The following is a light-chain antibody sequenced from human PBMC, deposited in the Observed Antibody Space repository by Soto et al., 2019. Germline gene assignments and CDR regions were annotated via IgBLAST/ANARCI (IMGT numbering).Light chain of an antibody. Sequence: QSVLTQPPSASRAPGHSVPISCTGTSSDVGGHNYVSWYQQHPGKAPKLMIYEVSKRPSGVPDRFSGSKSGNTASLTVSGLQAEDEADYYCSSYAGSNNLVFGTGTKVTVL. CDR2: EVS. V-gene: IGLV2-8*02. CDR1: SSDVGGHNY. J-gene: IGLJ1*01. CDR3: SSYAGSNNLV.